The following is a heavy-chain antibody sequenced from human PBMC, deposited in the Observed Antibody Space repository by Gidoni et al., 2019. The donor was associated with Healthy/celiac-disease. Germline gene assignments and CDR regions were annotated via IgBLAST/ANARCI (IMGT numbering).Heavy chain of an antibody. J-gene: IGHJ6*02. CDR2: IIPIFGTA. CDR3: ASSETTVSVTYYYYGMDV. Sequence: QVQLVQSGAEVKKPGSSVKVSCKASGGTFSSYAISWVRQAPGQGLEWMGGIIPIFGTANYAQKFQGRVTITADESTSTAYMELSSLRSEDTAVYYCASSETTVSVTYYYYGMDVWGQGTTVTASS. CDR1: GGTFSSYA. V-gene: IGHV1-69*01. D-gene: IGHD4-4*01.